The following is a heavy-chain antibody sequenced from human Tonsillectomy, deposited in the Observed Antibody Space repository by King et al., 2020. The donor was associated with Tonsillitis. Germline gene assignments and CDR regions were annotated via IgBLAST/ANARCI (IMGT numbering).Heavy chain of an antibody. D-gene: IGHD4-17*01. CDR1: GFTFRSYA. CDR3: ARRDGALDYYYYGMDV. CDR2: ISFDGSNK. Sequence: QLVQSGGGVVQPGRSLRLSCAASGFTFRSYAMHWVRQAPGKGLEGEAVISFDGSNKEYADSGKGRFTISRDNSKKTPYLQMNSLRAEDTAVYYCARRDGALDYYYYGMDVWGQGTTVTVSS. V-gene: IGHV3-30-3*01. J-gene: IGHJ6*02.